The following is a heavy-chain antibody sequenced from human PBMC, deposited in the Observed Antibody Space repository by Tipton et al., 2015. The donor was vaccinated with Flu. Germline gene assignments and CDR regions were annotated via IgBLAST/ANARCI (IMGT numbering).Heavy chain of an antibody. D-gene: IGHD1-1*01. CDR3: VRDDTTARPPNYFYGMDF. CDR2: IWYDGSNK. CDR1: GFSFSTYA. Sequence: SLRLSCAASGFSFSTYAMHWVRQLPGKGLQWVAVIWYDGSNKYYEDSVKGRFTVSRDNSRDTLYLQMNNLRVEDSATYYCVRDDTTARPPNYFYGMDFWGQGTTVTVSS. J-gene: IGHJ6*02. V-gene: IGHV3-33*01.